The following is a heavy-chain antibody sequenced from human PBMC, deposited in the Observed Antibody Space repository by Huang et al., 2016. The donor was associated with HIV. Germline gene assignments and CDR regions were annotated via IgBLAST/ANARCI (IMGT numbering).Heavy chain of an antibody. CDR2: IKSDGSSS. Sequence: EVQLVESGGGLVQPGGSLRLSCAASGFTFSSYWMHWVRQAPGKGLVWGSRIKSDGSSSGYADSVKGRFTISRDNAKNTLYLQMNSLRAEDTAVYYCVRDPRIQSWLNYFDYWGQGTLVSVSS. CDR1: GFTFSSYW. CDR3: VRDPRIQSWLNYFDY. V-gene: IGHV3-74*01. D-gene: IGHD3-22*01. J-gene: IGHJ4*02.